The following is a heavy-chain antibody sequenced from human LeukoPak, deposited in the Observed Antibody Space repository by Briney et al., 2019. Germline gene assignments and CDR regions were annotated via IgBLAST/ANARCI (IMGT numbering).Heavy chain of an antibody. V-gene: IGHV4-61*08. CDR3: ARGVRITFGGVIALFDY. CDR2: IYYSGST. Sequence: SETLSLTCTVSGGSISSGGYYWSWIRQPPGKGLEWIGYIYYSGSTNYNPSLKSRVTISVDTSKNQFSLKLSSVTAADTAVYYCARGVRITFGGVIALFDYWGQGTLVTVSS. D-gene: IGHD3-16*02. J-gene: IGHJ4*02. CDR1: GGSISSGGYY.